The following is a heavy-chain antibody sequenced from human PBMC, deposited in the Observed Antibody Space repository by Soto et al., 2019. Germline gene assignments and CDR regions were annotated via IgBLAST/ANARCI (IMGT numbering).Heavy chain of an antibody. D-gene: IGHD2-15*01. CDR1: GFTFSSYA. Sequence: GGSLRLSCAASGFTFSSYAMSWVRQAPGKGLEWVSAISGSGGSTYYADSVKGRFTISRDNSKNTLYLQMNSLRAEDTAVYYCAKVPSSFSNCSGGSCYPFFDYWGQGTLVTVSS. V-gene: IGHV3-23*01. CDR3: AKVPSSFSNCSGGSCYPFFDY. CDR2: ISGSGGST. J-gene: IGHJ4*02.